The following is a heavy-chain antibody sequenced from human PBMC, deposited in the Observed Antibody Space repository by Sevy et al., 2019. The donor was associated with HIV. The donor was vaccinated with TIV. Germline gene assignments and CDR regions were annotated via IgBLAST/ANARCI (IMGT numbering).Heavy chain of an antibody. J-gene: IGHJ2*01. Sequence: GESLKISCKGSGYSFTNYWIAWVRQMPGKGLEWMGIIYPGDSDTRYNPSFQGQVTISADKSMNTAYLQWGSPKASDTAMYYCARRSSGAIWYFDLWGRGTLVTVSS. CDR3: ARRSSGAIWYFDL. CDR1: GYSFTNYW. D-gene: IGHD3-10*01. CDR2: IYPGDSDT. V-gene: IGHV5-51*01.